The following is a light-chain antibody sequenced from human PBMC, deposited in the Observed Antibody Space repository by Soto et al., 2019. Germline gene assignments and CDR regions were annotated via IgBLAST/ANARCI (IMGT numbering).Light chain of an antibody. CDR1: NIGSKS. CDR3: QVWDSSSDHVV. V-gene: IGLV3-21*04. Sequence: SYELTQLPSMSVAPGETARITCGGDNIGSKSVHWYQQKPGQAPVLVIYYDSDRPSGIPERFSGSNSGNTATLTISRVEAGDEADYYCQVWDSSSDHVVFGGGTKVTVL. J-gene: IGLJ2*01. CDR2: YDS.